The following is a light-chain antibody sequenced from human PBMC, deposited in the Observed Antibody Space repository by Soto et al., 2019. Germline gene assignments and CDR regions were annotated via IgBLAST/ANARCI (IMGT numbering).Light chain of an antibody. CDR3: QQYGKSPGFFT. CDR2: DAS. V-gene: IGKV3-20*01. CDR1: QSFSSTY. Sequence: EIVLTQSPGTLSLSPGQRATLSCRASQSFSSTYLAWYQQKPGQAPRLLIYDASSRATGIPDKFSGSGSGTDFSLTISRLEPEDSAVYYCQQYGKSPGFFTFGPGTKVDIK. J-gene: IGKJ3*01.